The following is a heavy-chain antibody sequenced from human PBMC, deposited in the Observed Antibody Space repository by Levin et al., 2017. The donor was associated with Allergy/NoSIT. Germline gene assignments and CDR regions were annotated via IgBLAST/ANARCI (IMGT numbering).Heavy chain of an antibody. CDR1: GGTDSTAG. CDR3: ARNKPGIVASSAPFDI. CDR2: IVPFYGRA. J-gene: IGHJ3*02. V-gene: IGHV1-69*13. D-gene: IGHD5-12*01. Sequence: ASVKVSCKASGGTDSTAGITWVRQAPGQGLEWMGEIVPFYGRATYSQNFRDRVTITAHASTSTVYMELSSLRSEDTAMYYCARNKPGIVASSAPFDIWGQGTMVTVSA.